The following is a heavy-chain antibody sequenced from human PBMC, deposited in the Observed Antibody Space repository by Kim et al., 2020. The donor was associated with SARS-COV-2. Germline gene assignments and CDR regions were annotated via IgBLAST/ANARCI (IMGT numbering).Heavy chain of an antibody. J-gene: IGHJ6*02. D-gene: IGHD3-16*01. V-gene: IGHV3-30*02. CDR3: AKAHGHGVYYGMDV. Sequence: YADSVKGRFTISRDNSKNTLYLQMNSLRAEDTAVYYCAKAHGHGVYYGMDVWGQGTTVTVSS.